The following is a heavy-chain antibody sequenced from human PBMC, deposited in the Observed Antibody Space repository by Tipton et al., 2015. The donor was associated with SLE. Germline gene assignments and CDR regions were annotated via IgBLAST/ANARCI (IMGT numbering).Heavy chain of an antibody. CDR2: IYYSGST. D-gene: IGHD6-13*01. CDR1: GGSISSGSYY. V-gene: IGHV4-39*07. J-gene: IGHJ4*02. CDR3: ARGNSSINFDY. Sequence: TLSLTCTVSGGSISSGSYYWSWIRQPPGKGLEWIGSIYYSGSTYYNPSLKSRVTISVDTSKNQFSLKLSSVTAADTAVYYCARGNSSINFDYWGQGTLVTVSS.